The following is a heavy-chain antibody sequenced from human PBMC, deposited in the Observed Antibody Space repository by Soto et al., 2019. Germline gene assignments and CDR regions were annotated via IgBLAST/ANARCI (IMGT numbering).Heavy chain of an antibody. J-gene: IGHJ6*02. CDR1: GFTFSSYG. D-gene: IGHD6-13*01. CDR3: AKGDSSWGLPYYYYGMDV. Sequence: GGSLRLSCAASGFTFSSYGMHWVRQAPGKGLEWVAVISYDGSNKYYADSVKGRFTISRDNSKNTLYLQMNSLRAEDTAVYYCAKGDSSWGLPYYYYGMDVWGQGTTVTVSS. CDR2: ISYDGSNK. V-gene: IGHV3-30*18.